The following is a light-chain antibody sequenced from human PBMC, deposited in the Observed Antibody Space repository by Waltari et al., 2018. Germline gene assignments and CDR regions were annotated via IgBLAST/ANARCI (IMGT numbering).Light chain of an antibody. CDR3: QSYDSSLNGRV. CDR2: VNS. Sequence: QSVLTQPPSVSGAPGQRVTISCTGSSSNIGAGYDVHWYQHLPGTAPNILIFVNSNRPSGVPDRFAGSRAGTSASLAITGLRAEDEADYYCQSYDSSLNGRVFGGGTKVTVL. J-gene: IGLJ3*02. V-gene: IGLV1-40*01. CDR1: SSNIGAGYD.